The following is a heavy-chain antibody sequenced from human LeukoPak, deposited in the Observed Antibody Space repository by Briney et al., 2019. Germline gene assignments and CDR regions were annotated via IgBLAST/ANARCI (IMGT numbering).Heavy chain of an antibody. J-gene: IGHJ6*03. CDR3: ARVPLASSSWYYMDV. CDR2: MYNSGST. V-gene: IGHV4-59*01. CDR1: GASISRYY. D-gene: IGHD6-13*01. Sequence: SETLSLTCIVSGASISRYYWSWIRQPPGKGLECIGYMYNSGSTNYNPSPKSRVTISVDTSKNQFSLKLNSVTAADTAVYYCARVPLASSSWYYMDVWGRGTTVTVSS.